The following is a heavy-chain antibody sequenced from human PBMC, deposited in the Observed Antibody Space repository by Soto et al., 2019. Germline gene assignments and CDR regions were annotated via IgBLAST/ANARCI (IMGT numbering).Heavy chain of an antibody. J-gene: IGHJ5*02. V-gene: IGHV4-4*07. CDR1: GASMNSYH. Sequence: QVQLQASGPGLVKPSETLSLTCTVSGASMNSYHWSWIRQPAGKGLAWIGHIHSSGSTNYNPSLKSRVTMSVDTSKNQFSLRLMSLTAADTAVYYCARDQGVAAAGITWFDPWGQGSLVTVSS. D-gene: IGHD6-13*01. CDR2: IHSSGST. CDR3: ARDQGVAAAGITWFDP.